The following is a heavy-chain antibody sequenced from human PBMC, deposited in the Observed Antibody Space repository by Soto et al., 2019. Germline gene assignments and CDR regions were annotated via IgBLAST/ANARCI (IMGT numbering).Heavy chain of an antibody. V-gene: IGHV4-4*02. D-gene: IGHD3-10*01. J-gene: IGHJ6*02. CDR1: GGSSSSSNW. CDR2: IYHSGST. Sequence: SETLSLTCAVSGGSSSSSNWWSWVRQTPGKGLEWIGEIYHSGSTNYNPSLKSRVTISVDKSKNQFSLKLSSVTAADTAVYYCARVKGDYYYGSGSYYNSYGMDVWGQGTTVTVSS. CDR3: ARVKGDYYYGSGSYYNSYGMDV.